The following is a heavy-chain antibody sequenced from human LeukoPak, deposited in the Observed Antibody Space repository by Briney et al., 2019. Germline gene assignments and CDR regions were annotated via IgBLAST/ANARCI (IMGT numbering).Heavy chain of an antibody. D-gene: IGHD3-22*01. CDR3: AREGNYDSSGYYYVLFDY. CDR1: GFTFSSYA. CDR2: ISYDGSNK. V-gene: IGHV3-30-3*01. Sequence: PGGSLRLSCAASGFTFSSYAMHWVRQAPGKGLEWVAVISYDGSNKYYADSVKGRFTISRGNSKNTLYLQMNSLRAEDTAVYYCAREGNYDSSGYYYVLFDYWGQGTLVTVSS. J-gene: IGHJ4*02.